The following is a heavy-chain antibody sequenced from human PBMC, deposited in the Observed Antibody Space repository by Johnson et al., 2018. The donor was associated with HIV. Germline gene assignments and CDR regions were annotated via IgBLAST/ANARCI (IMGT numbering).Heavy chain of an antibody. D-gene: IGHD5-18*01. Sequence: VQLVESGGRVVRPGGSLRLSCAASGFTFEDYGMSWVREAPGKGLEWVSGINWNGGSTGYVDSVKGRFTISRDNAKNSLYLQMNSLRAEDTALYYCARDHGQLWLLPAFDIWGQGTMVTVSS. J-gene: IGHJ3*02. CDR3: ARDHGQLWLLPAFDI. CDR2: INWNGGST. CDR1: GFTFEDYG. V-gene: IGHV3-20*04.